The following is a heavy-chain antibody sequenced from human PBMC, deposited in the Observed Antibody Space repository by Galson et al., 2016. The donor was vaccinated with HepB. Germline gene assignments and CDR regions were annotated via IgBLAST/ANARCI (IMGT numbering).Heavy chain of an antibody. CDR3: ARSGGSAGVH. D-gene: IGHD3-10*01. V-gene: IGHV4-59*08. CDR2: MRDSGNT. J-gene: IGHJ1*01. CDR1: GGSISGVY. Sequence: SETLSLTCSVSGGSISGVYWSWTRQPPGKGLEWIAYMRDSGNTNYNPSLKSRVTISVDTSIYQFSLRLSSVTAADTAVYYCARSGGSAGVHWGQGTLVTVSS.